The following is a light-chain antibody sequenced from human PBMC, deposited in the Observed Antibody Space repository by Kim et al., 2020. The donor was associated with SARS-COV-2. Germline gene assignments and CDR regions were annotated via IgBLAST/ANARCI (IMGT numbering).Light chain of an antibody. J-gene: IGKJ2*03. CDR1: HSVSSN. CDR2: GAS. Sequence: SPGERASLSCRASHSVSSNLAWFQQKPGQAPRLLIYGASTRASGVPARFSGSGSGTEFTLTISSLQSEDFAVYYCQQFNNWPLYSFGQGTKLEI. CDR3: QQFNNWPLYS. V-gene: IGKV3-15*01.